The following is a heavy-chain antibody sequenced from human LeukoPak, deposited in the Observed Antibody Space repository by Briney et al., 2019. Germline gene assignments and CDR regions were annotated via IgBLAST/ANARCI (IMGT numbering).Heavy chain of an antibody. D-gene: IGHD3-22*01. V-gene: IGHV3-53*01. CDR2: IYSGGST. CDR1: GFTFSSYA. CDR3: ARGYYDPFDP. Sequence: QPGGSLRLSCAASGFTFSSYAMSWVRQAPGKGLEWVSVIYSGGSTYYADSVKGRFTISRDNSKNTLYLQMNSLRAEDTAVYYCARGYYDPFDPWGQGTLVTVSS. J-gene: IGHJ5*02.